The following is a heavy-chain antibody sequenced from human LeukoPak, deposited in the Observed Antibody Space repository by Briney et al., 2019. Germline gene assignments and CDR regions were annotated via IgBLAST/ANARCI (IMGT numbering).Heavy chain of an antibody. V-gene: IGHV4-34*01. D-gene: IGHD3-10*01. CDR2: INHSGST. Sequence: KTSETLSLTCAVFGGSFSGYYWSWIRQPPGKGLEWIGEINHSGSTNYNPSLKSRVTISVDTSKNQFSLKLSSVTAADTAVYYCARGLPYYYGSGSYYYYYYYMDVWGKGTTVTVSS. CDR1: GGSFSGYY. CDR3: ARGLPYYYGSGSYYYYYYYMDV. J-gene: IGHJ6*03.